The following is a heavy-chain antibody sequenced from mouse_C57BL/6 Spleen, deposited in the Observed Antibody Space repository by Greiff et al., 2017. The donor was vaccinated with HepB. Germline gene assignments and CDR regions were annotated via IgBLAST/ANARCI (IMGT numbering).Heavy chain of an antibody. V-gene: IGHV5-9-1*02. CDR1: GFTFSSYA. D-gene: IGHD2-5*01. CDR2: ISSGGDYI. CDR3: TREDSNYFYAMDY. Sequence: EVQLQQSGEGLVKPGGSLKLSCAASGFTFSSYAMSWVRQTPEKRLEWVAYISSGGDYIYYADTVKGRFTISRDNARNTLYLQMSSLKSEDTAMYYCTREDSNYFYAMDYWGQGTSVTVSS. J-gene: IGHJ4*01.